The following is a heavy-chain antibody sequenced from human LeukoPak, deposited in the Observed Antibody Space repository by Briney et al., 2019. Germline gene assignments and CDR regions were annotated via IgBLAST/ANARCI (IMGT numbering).Heavy chain of an antibody. CDR3: AKAYDFWSGSANAFDI. Sequence: GGSLRLSCAASGFTFSGYAMSWVRQAPGKGLEWGSAIIGSGVSTYYADSVKGGFTISRDNSKNTLYLQMNSLRAEDTAVYYCAKAYDFWSGSANAFDIWGQGTMVTVSS. V-gene: IGHV3-23*01. CDR1: GFTFSGYA. J-gene: IGHJ3*02. D-gene: IGHD3-3*01. CDR2: IIGSGVST.